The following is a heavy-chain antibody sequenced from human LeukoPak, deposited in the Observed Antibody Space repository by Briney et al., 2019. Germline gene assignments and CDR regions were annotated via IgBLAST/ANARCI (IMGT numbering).Heavy chain of an antibody. Sequence: GGSLRLSCTASGFTFGDYVMSWVRQAPGNGLEWVGFIRSKAYGGKTKNAASVKGRFTISRDDSRSIAYLQMNSLKTEDTAVYYCTRRYNYDSSGYYYVRDAFDIWGQGTMVTVSS. CDR3: TRRYNYDSSGYYYVRDAFDI. V-gene: IGHV3-49*04. CDR2: IRSKAYGGKT. D-gene: IGHD3-22*01. J-gene: IGHJ3*02. CDR1: GFTFGDYV.